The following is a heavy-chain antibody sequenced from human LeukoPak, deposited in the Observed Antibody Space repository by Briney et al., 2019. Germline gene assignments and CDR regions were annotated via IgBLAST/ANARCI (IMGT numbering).Heavy chain of an antibody. CDR2: IYYSGST. CDR1: GGSISSSSYY. Sequence: PSETLSLTCTVSGGSISSSSYYWGWIRQPPGKGLEWIGSIYYSGSTYYNPSLKSRVTISVDTSKNQFSLKLSSVTAADTAVYYCASPRVDSSGWQYWGQGTLVTVSS. J-gene: IGHJ4*02. V-gene: IGHV4-39*01. CDR3: ASPRVDSSGWQY. D-gene: IGHD6-19*01.